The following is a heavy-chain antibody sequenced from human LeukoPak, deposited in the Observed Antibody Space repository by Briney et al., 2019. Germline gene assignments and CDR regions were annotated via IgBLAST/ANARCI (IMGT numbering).Heavy chain of an antibody. Sequence: GGSLRLSCAASGFTFSSYEMNWVRQAPGKGLEWVSYISSSGSTIYYADSVKGRFTISRDNAKNSLYLQMNSLRAEDTAVYYCARDGGYCSGGRCYTYYYMDVWGKGTTVTVSS. CDR3: ARDGGYCSGGRCYTYYYMDV. CDR2: ISSSGSTI. CDR1: GFTFSSYE. V-gene: IGHV3-48*03. D-gene: IGHD2-15*01. J-gene: IGHJ6*03.